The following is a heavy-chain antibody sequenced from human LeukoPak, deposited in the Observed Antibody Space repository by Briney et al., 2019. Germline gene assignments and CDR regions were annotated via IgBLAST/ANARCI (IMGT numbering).Heavy chain of an antibody. D-gene: IGHD3-10*01. CDR2: ISKSGSTL. J-gene: IGHJ4*02. V-gene: IGHV3-11*01. CDR1: GFAFSDFY. CDR3: ARDALGSYDY. Sequence: GGSLRLSCAASGFAFSDFYMFWIRQAPGKGLEWISYISKSGSTLYYADSVKGRFTISRDNDENLLYLQMNSLRADDTAVYYCARDALGSYDYWGQGTLVTVSS.